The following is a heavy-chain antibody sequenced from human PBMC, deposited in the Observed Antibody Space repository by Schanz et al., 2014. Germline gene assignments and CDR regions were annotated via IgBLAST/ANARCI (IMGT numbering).Heavy chain of an antibody. D-gene: IGHD6-19*01. V-gene: IGHV3-23*01. CDR3: AKLSSSGRLAGYFDY. Sequence: EVQLLESGGGLVQPGGSLRLSCAASGFTFRSYAMSWVRQAPGKGLEWVSALSGSGGSTYYADSVKGRFTISRDNAKNTLYLQMNSLRAEDTAVYYCAKLSSSGRLAGYFDYWGQGALVTDSS. CDR2: LSGSGGST. CDR1: GFTFRSYA. J-gene: IGHJ4*02.